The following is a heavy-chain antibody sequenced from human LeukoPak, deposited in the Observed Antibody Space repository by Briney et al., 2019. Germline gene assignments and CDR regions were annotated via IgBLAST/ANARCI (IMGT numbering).Heavy chain of an antibody. V-gene: IGHV4-39*01. Sequence: TSETLSLTCTVSGGSISSSSYSWGWIRQPPGKGLEWIGSIYYSGTTYYNPSLKSRVTISVDTSKIQFPLKLSSVAATDTAVYFCARLRFDFWSGYTHPYFDYWGQGTLVTVSS. CDR2: IYYSGTT. D-gene: IGHD3-3*01. J-gene: IGHJ4*02. CDR3: ARLRFDFWSGYTHPYFDY. CDR1: GGSISSSSYS.